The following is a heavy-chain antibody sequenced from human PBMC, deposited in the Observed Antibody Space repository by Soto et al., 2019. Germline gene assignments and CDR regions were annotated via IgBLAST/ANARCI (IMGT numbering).Heavy chain of an antibody. CDR2: XSXDXXXK. Sequence: GGSLRLSCSASGFTFSTFAVHWVRQAPGKGLEXVXXXSXDXXXKXXXXSVKGRFTISRDNSKNTLFLQMNGLRTEDTAMYYCARAPTSRLDYWGQGTLVTVSS. CDR1: GFTFSTFA. V-gene: IGHV3-30*04. CDR3: ARAPTSRLDY. J-gene: IGHJ4*02.